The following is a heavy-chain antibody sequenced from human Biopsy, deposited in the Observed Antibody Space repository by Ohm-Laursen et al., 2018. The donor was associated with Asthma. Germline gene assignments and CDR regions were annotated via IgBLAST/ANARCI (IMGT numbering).Heavy chain of an antibody. Sequence: SSVKVSCKSSGYTFINYAIHWVRQAPGHSLEWMGWINAANGNTKYSQKFQGRLTISRDTSASTAYVDLSSLRSEDTAVYYCARTYFDFLTGQVHDAFAMWGQGTMVTVSS. CDR2: INAANGNT. CDR1: GYTFINYA. D-gene: IGHD3-9*01. J-gene: IGHJ3*02. V-gene: IGHV1-3*01. CDR3: ARTYFDFLTGQVHDAFAM.